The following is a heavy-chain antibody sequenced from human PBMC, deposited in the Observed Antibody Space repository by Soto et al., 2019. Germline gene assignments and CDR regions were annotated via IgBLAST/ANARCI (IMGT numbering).Heavy chain of an antibody. Sequence: QLQLQESGPGLVKPSETLSLTCTVSGGSISSSSFHWGWIRQPPGKGLGWIGCIYYSGSTYYSPSLKSRVTLSVDTSKNQYSLKLSSVTAADTAVYYCARRERAAGTDWWFDPWGQGTLVTVSS. D-gene: IGHD6-13*01. CDR1: GGSISSSSFH. CDR2: IYYSGST. V-gene: IGHV4-39*01. J-gene: IGHJ5*02. CDR3: ARRERAAGTDWWFDP.